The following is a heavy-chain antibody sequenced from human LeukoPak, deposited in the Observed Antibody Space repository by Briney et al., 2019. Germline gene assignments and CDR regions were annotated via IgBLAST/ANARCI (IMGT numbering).Heavy chain of an antibody. CDR3: ARDHRGIAVAGNSFDY. CDR2: ISAYNGNT. J-gene: IGHJ4*02. D-gene: IGHD6-19*01. V-gene: IGHV1-18*01. Sequence: ASVKVSCKASGYTFTSYGISWVRQAPGQGLEWMGWISAYNGNTNYAQKLQGRVTMTTDTSTSTAYMELRSLRSDDTAVYYCARDHRGIAVAGNSFDYRGQGTLVTVS. CDR1: GYTFTSYG.